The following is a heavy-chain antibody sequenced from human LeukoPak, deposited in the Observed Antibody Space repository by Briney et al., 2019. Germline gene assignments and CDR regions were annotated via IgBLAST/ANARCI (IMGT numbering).Heavy chain of an antibody. D-gene: IGHD6-6*01. Sequence: GASVTVSCKASGGTFSSYAISWVRQAPGQGLEWMGGIIPIFGTANYAQKFQGRVTITTDESTSTAYMELSSLRSEDTAVYYCAREYSSSSRFDPWGQGTLVTVSS. CDR1: GGTFSSYA. J-gene: IGHJ5*02. V-gene: IGHV1-69*05. CDR2: IIPIFGTA. CDR3: AREYSSSSRFDP.